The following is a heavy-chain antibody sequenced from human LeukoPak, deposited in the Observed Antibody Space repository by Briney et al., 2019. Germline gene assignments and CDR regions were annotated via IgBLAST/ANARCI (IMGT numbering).Heavy chain of an antibody. D-gene: IGHD5-24*01. V-gene: IGHV4-59*01. CDR1: GGSITGYY. CDR2: ISNSGST. Sequence: SETLSLTCTVSGGSITGYYWSWIRQPPGKGLEWIGYISNSGSTTYNPSLKSRVTISVDASKNQFSLRLTSVIAADTAVYYCARGRRGMATINLFDFWGQGTLVTLSS. CDR3: ARGRRGMATINLFDF. J-gene: IGHJ4*02.